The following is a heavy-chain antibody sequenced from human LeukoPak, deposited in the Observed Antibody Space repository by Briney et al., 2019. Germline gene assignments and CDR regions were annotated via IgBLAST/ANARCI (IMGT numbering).Heavy chain of an antibody. V-gene: IGHV3-30-3*01. CDR1: GFTFSSYA. J-gene: IGHJ4*02. CDR3: AREYARGYYDSSGPFDY. D-gene: IGHD3-22*01. Sequence: GGSLRLSCAASGFTFSSYAMHWVRQAPGKGLEWVAVISYDGSNKYYADSVKGRFTISRDNSKNTLYLQMNSLRAEDTAVYYCAREYARGYYDSSGPFDYWGQGTLVTVSS. CDR2: ISYDGSNK.